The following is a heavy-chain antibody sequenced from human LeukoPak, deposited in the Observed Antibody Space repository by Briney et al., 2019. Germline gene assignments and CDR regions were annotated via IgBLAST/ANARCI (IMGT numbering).Heavy chain of an antibody. J-gene: IGHJ5*02. CDR3: ARDQGRTTVTNWFDP. D-gene: IGHD4-17*01. V-gene: IGHV3-48*03. Sequence: RGSLRLSCAASRFTFSNYEMHWVRQAPGKGLEWLSYISSSGNTIYYADSVKGRFTISRDNAKNSLYLQMNSLRAEDTAVYYCARDQGRTTVTNWFDPWGQGTLVTVSS. CDR2: ISSSGNTI. CDR1: RFTFSNYE.